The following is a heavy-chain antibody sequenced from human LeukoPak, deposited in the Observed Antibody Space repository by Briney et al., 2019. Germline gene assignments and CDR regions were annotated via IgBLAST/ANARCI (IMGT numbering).Heavy chain of an antibody. CDR1: GFTFSSSS. CDR3: ARSRDKHTYGYAY. Sequence: GESLRLSCAASGFTFSSSSMNWVRQAPGKGLEWVSYISSSSNSIYYADSGKGRFTISRDNAKNSLYLQMNNLRAEDTAVYYCARSRDKHTYGYAYWGQGTLVTVSS. CDR2: ISSSSNSI. J-gene: IGHJ4*02. V-gene: IGHV3-48*01. D-gene: IGHD5-18*01.